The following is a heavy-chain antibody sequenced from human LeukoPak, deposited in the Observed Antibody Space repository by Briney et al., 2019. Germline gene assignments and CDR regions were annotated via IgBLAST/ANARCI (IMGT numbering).Heavy chain of an antibody. CDR1: GGSFSVYY. V-gene: IGHV4-34*01. Sequence: SETLSLTCAVYGGSFSVYYWSWIRQPPGKGLEWLGEINHSGSTNYNPSLKSRVTISVDTSKNQFSLKLSSVTAADTAVYYWARAGDHDYGDYGVDYWGQGTLVTVSS. CDR2: INHSGST. D-gene: IGHD4-17*01. J-gene: IGHJ4*02. CDR3: ARAGDHDYGDYGVDY.